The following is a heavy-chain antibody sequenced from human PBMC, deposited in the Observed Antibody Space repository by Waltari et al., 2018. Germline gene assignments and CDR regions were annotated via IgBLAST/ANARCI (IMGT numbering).Heavy chain of an antibody. V-gene: IGHV3-23*01. D-gene: IGHD6-13*01. CDR2: ISGSGKDT. CDR3: AKDLRASAGPY. CDR1: GFSFSTYG. J-gene: IGHJ4*02. Sequence: EVQLLESGGGLVQPGGSLSLSCVGPGFSFSTYGMTWVRQAPGKGREWVSAISGSGKDTYYADFVKGRFTMSRDNSKNTLYLHMKNVRVDDTAIYYCAKDLRASAGPYWGQGTLVTVSS.